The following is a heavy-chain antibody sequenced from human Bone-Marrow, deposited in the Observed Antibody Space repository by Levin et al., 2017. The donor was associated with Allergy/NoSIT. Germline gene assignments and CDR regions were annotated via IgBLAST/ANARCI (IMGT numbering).Heavy chain of an antibody. CDR3: ARLITFIDGGNFDS. Sequence: GGSLRLSCAASGFTFSSYWMSWVRQAPGKGLEWVANIKQDGSEIYYVDSVKGRFTISRDNAKNSLYLQMNSLRAEDTAVFYCARLITFIDGGNFDSWGQGTLVTVSS. CDR2: IKQDGSEI. CDR1: GFTFSSYW. D-gene: IGHD3-16*01. J-gene: IGHJ4*02. V-gene: IGHV3-7*04.